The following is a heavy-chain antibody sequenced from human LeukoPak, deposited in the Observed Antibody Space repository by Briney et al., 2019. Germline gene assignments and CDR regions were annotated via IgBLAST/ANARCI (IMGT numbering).Heavy chain of an antibody. V-gene: IGHV4-61*02. J-gene: IGHJ4*02. D-gene: IGHD6-13*01. Sequence: SETLSLTCTVSGGSISSGSYYWSWIGQPAGKGLEWIGRIYTSGSTNYNPSLKSRVTISVDTSKSQFSLKLSSVTAADTAVYYCARVGYSSSCFDYWGQGTLVTVSS. CDR2: IYTSGST. CDR3: ARVGYSSSCFDY. CDR1: GGSISSGSYY.